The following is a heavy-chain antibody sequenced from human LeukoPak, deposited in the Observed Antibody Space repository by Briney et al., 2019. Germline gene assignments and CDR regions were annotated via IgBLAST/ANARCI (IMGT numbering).Heavy chain of an antibody. CDR3: ARDGGVLLWFGEPRAFDI. D-gene: IGHD3-10*01. V-gene: IGHV1-2*02. CDR1: GYTFTGYY. J-gene: IGHJ3*02. CDR2: INPNRGDT. Sequence: ASVKVSCKASGYTFTGYYMHWVRQAPGQGLEWMGWINPNRGDTNYAQKFQDRVSMTRDTSSSTAYMHLSRLRSDDTAVYYCARDGGVLLWFGEPRAFDIWGQGTMVTVSS.